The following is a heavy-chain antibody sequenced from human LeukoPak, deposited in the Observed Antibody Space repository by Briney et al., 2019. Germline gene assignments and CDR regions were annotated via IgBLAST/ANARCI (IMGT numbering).Heavy chain of an antibody. CDR3: ARYNSAWKTDDY. CDR2: IKQDGSDK. V-gene: IGHV3-7*03. Sequence: PGGSRRFSCAASGFTFNSYWMTWVRQAPGKGLEWVADIKQDGSDKYYAGSVKGRFTISRDNAKNSLYLLMNSLRAEDTAVYFCARYNSAWKTDDYWGQGTLVTVSS. J-gene: IGHJ4*02. CDR1: GFTFNSYW. D-gene: IGHD6-19*01.